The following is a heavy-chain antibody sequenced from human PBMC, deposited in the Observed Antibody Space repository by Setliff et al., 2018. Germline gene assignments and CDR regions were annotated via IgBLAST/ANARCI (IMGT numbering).Heavy chain of an antibody. J-gene: IGHJ5*02. CDR1: GGTFSSYA. V-gene: IGHV1-69*13. CDR3: AREKGPAAHWNWFDP. Sequence: SVKVSCKASGGTFSSYAISWVRQAPGQGLEWMGRIIPIFGTANYAQKFQGRVTITAXXXTSTAHMEXSXLRSEDTAVYYCAREKGPAAHWNWFDPWGQGTLVTVSS. CDR2: IIPIFGTA. D-gene: IGHD2-2*01.